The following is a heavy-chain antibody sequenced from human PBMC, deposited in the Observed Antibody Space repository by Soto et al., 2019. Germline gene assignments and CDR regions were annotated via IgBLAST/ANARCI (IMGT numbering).Heavy chain of an antibody. CDR1: GFTFNTFA. V-gene: IGHV3-33*06. Sequence: PGGPLRLSWAASGFTFNTFALHGVRQAPGKGLEWVAVIWYDGSNKYYADSVKGRFTISRDNSKNTLYLQMNSLRAEDTAVYYCAKDRGFIFGVFDYWGQGTLVTVSS. D-gene: IGHD3-3*02. J-gene: IGHJ4*02. CDR2: IWYDGSNK. CDR3: AKDRGFIFGVFDY.